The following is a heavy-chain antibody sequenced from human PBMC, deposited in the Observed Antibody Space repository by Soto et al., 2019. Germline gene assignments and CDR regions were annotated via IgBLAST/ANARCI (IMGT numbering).Heavy chain of an antibody. CDR2: ISGNSGKT. J-gene: IGHJ4*01. CDR1: GFTFSSYA. D-gene: IGHD2-8*01. V-gene: IGHV3-23*01. CDR3: AKLGFVLMELYYFHQ. Sequence: SLRLSCTASGFTFSSYAMSWVRQAPGKELEWVSTISGNSGKTNYAESVKGRFSISRDNSKNTVHLQLDSLRAEDTAVYFCAKLGFVLMELYYFHQWGHGTLVTVSS.